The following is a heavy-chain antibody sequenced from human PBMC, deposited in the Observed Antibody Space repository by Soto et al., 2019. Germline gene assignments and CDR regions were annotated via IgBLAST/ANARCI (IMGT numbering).Heavy chain of an antibody. J-gene: IGHJ4*02. CDR3: TRWFQRRGFFDY. V-gene: IGHV3-15*01. D-gene: IGHD3-10*01. CDR1: GFTFSNAW. CDR2: IKSKTDGGTT. Sequence: GGSLRLSCAASGFTFSNAWMSWARQAPGKGLEWVGRIKSKTDGGTTDYAAPVKGRFTISRDDSKNTLYLQMNSLKTEDTAVYYCTRWFQRRGFFDYWGQGTLVTVSS.